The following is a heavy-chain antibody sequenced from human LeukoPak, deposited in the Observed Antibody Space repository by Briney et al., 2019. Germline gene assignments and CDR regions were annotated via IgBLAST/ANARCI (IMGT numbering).Heavy chain of an antibody. V-gene: IGHV3-30*02. CDR2: VHYDGYTT. CDR3: AKDVAYTFDY. Sequence: GGSLRLSCVTSGFPLSTYGVHWVRQAPGSGLEWLAYVHYDGYTTNYADSVKGRFTISRENSKNTLYLQMNSLRTEDTAVYYCAKDVAYTFDYWGQGTLVTVSS. CDR1: GFPLSTYG. J-gene: IGHJ4*02. D-gene: IGHD3-16*01.